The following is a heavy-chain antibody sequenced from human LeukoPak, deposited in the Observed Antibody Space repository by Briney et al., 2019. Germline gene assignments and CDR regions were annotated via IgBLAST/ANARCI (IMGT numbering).Heavy chain of an antibody. CDR2: IYTSGTT. CDR3: ATPRLDYDILTGYYKRGYYYYYMDV. D-gene: IGHD3-9*01. J-gene: IGHJ6*03. Sequence: QASETLSLTCTVSGGSISNYYWNWIRQPAGKGLEWIGRIYTSGTTNYNPSLKSRVSMSVDTSKNQFSLKLSSVTAADTAVYYCATPRLDYDILTGYYKRGYYYYYMDVWGKGTTVTVSS. CDR1: GGSISNYY. V-gene: IGHV4-4*07.